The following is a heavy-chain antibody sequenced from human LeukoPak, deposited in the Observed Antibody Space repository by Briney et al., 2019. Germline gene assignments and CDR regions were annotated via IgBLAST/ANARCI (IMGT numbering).Heavy chain of an antibody. CDR2: IYHSGST. J-gene: IGHJ3*02. V-gene: IGHV4-59*12. CDR3: ARGYDFRSSLRAFDI. Sequence: SGTLSLTCAVSGGSISSYYWSWIWQPPGKGLEWIGYIYHSGSTYYNPSLKSRVTISVDRSKNQFSLKLSSVTAADTAVYYCARGYDFRSSLRAFDIWGQGTMVTVSS. D-gene: IGHD3-3*01. CDR1: GGSISSYY.